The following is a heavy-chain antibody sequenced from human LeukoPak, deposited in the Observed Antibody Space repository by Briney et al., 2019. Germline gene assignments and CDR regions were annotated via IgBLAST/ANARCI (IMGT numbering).Heavy chain of an antibody. CDR2: IYYSGNT. J-gene: IGHJ4*02. Sequence: SETLSLTCTVSGGFISSSSNDWRWIRQPPGKELEWIGSIYYSGNTYYNPFLRSRLTITVASSNTQFTLMLSSVTAANTAVYYCTRQTAGWSQGTQVTVSS. CDR1: GGFISSSSND. V-gene: IGHV4-39*01. D-gene: IGHD1-14*01. CDR3: TRQTAG.